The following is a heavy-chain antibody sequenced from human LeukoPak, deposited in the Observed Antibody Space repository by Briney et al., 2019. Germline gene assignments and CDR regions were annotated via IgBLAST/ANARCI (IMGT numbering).Heavy chain of an antibody. CDR3: TRQNAYYYDSSGAMYYYYDGMDV. V-gene: IGHV3-73*01. CDR1: GFTFSGSA. J-gene: IGHJ6*02. D-gene: IGHD3-22*01. CDR2: IRSKANSHVT. Sequence: GGSLKLSCAASGFTFSGSAMHWVRQASGKGLEWVGRIRSKANSHVTAYAASVKGRFTISRDDSKNTAFLQMKSLRTEDTAVYYCTRQNAYYYDSSGAMYYYYDGMDVWGQGTTVIVSS.